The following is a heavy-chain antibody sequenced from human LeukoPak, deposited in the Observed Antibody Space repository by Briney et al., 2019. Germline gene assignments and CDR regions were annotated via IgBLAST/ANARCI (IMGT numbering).Heavy chain of an antibody. CDR3: ARYGFSSVWQGGWHAFDI. J-gene: IGHJ3*02. V-gene: IGHV1-46*01. Sequence: GASVKFSCKASGYTFTSYYLHWVRQAPGQGLQWMGIINPTVGDTIYAQRFQVRVTMTRDMSTSTVYMELSSLRSEDTAVYYCARYGFSSVWQGGWHAFDIWGHGTMVTVSS. CDR1: GYTFTSYY. CDR2: INPTVGDT. D-gene: IGHD6-25*01.